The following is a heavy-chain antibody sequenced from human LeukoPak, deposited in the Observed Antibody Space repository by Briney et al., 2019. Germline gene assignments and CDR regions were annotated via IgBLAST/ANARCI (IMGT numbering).Heavy chain of an antibody. J-gene: IGHJ4*02. D-gene: IGHD3-3*01. CDR2: IYHSGNA. V-gene: IGHV4-4*02. CDR3: ARGSRDYDFWSGYSLIDY. CDR1: GGSISSNNW. Sequence: SETLSLTCAVSGGSISSNNWWSWVRQPPGKGLEWIGEIYHSGNANYNPSLKTRVTLSVDTSKNQHSLKVTSVTAADTAVYYCARGSRDYDFWSGYSLIDYWGQGTLVTVSS.